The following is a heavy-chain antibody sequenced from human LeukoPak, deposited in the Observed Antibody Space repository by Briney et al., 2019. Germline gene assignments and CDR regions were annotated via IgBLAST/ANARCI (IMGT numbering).Heavy chain of an antibody. Sequence: GGSLRLSCVASGFTFNNYWMHWVRQAPGEGLVWVSRINTDESSTSYADSVKGRFTISRDNAKNTLYLQMNSLRAEDTAVYYCARGAPSYDFWSGYYTGAFDYWGQGTLVTVSS. V-gene: IGHV3-74*01. D-gene: IGHD3-3*01. CDR1: GFTFNNYW. J-gene: IGHJ4*02. CDR3: ARGAPSYDFWSGYYTGAFDY. CDR2: INTDESST.